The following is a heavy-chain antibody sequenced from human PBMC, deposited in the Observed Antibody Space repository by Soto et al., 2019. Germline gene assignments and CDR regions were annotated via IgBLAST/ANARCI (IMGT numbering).Heavy chain of an antibody. CDR3: AKLGNTVTMRGWFDP. D-gene: IGHD4-17*01. V-gene: IGHV3-30*18. CDR1: GFTFSSYG. J-gene: IGHJ5*02. CDR2: ISYDGSNK. Sequence: QVQLVESGGGVVQPGRSLRLSCAASGFTFSSYGMHWVRQAPGKGLEWVAVISYDGSNKYYADSVKGRFTISRDNSKNTLYLQMNSLRAEDTAVYYCAKLGNTVTMRGWFDPWGQGTLVTVSS.